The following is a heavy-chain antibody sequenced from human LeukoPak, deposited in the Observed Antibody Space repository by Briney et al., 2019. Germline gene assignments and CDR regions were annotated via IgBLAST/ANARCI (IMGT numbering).Heavy chain of an antibody. V-gene: IGHV1-2*06. CDR1: GYTFTGYC. Sequence: ASVKVSCKASGYTFTGYCMHWVRQAPGQGLEWMGRINPNSGGTNYAQKFQGRVTMTRDTSISTAYMELSRLRSDDTAVYYCARDIEVLLWFGESQKADAFDIWGQGTMVTVSS. CDR2: INPNSGGT. CDR3: ARDIEVLLWFGESQKADAFDI. D-gene: IGHD3-10*01. J-gene: IGHJ3*02.